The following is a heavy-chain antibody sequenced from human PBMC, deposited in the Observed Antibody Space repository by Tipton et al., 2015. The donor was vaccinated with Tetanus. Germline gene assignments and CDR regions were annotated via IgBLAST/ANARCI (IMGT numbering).Heavy chain of an antibody. J-gene: IGHJ4*02. Sequence: LRLSCTVSGGSISSSPYYWDWIRQPPGKGLEWIGYIYYSGSTNYNPSLRSRVTISVDTSKNQFSLKLSSVTAADTAVYYCARIRQVGKPGPFFDYWGQGTLVTVSS. CDR2: IYYSGST. CDR1: GGSISSSPYY. V-gene: IGHV4-61*05. D-gene: IGHD7-27*01. CDR3: ARIRQVGKPGPFFDY.